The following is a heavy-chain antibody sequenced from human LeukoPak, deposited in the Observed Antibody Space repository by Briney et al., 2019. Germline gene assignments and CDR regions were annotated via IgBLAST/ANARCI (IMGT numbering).Heavy chain of an antibody. Sequence: GGSLRLSCAASGFTFSSYGIHWVRQAPGKGLEWVAFIRYDGNNKYYADSVKGRFTISRDNSKNTLYLQMNSLRAEDTAVYYCAREGSLIDYWGQGTLVTVSS. CDR1: GFTFSSYG. CDR3: AREGSLIDY. J-gene: IGHJ4*02. D-gene: IGHD2-15*01. CDR2: IRYDGNNK. V-gene: IGHV3-30*02.